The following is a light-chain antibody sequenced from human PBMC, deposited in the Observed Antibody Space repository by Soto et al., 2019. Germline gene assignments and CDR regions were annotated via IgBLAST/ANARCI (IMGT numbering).Light chain of an antibody. CDR3: QQYNSYST. CDR2: KAS. J-gene: IGKJ1*01. CDR1: QSISNW. Sequence: DIQMTQSPSTLSASVGDRVTITCRASQSISNWLAWYQQKPGKAPKLLIYKASSSESGAPSGFSGSGSGTEFTLTISSLQPDDFATYYCQQYNSYSTFGQGTKVDIK. V-gene: IGKV1-5*03.